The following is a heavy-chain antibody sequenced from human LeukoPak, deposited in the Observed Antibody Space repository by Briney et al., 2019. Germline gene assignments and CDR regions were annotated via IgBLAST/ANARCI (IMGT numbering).Heavy chain of an antibody. D-gene: IGHD3-22*01. CDR2: IYYSGST. Sequence: SETLSLTCTVSGSYISSSSYYWGWIRQPPGKGLEWLGSIYYSGSTYYNPSLKSRVTISVDTSKNQFSLKLSSVTAADTAVYYCARDSSYYYDSSGYGRFDYWGQGTLVTVSS. J-gene: IGHJ4*02. CDR1: GSYISSSSYY. CDR3: ARDSSYYYDSSGYGRFDY. V-gene: IGHV4-39*07.